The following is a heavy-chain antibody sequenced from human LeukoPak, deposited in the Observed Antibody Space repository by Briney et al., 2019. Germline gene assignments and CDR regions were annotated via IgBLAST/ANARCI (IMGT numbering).Heavy chain of an antibody. Sequence: PSETLSLTCTVSGASISSDYWNWIRQPPGKGLEWIGYIHYTGTTNYNPSLKSRVTISVDTSKNQFSLKLSSVTAADTAVYYCASQQQLVLLDWFDPWGQGTLVTVSS. D-gene: IGHD6-13*01. CDR1: GASISSDY. V-gene: IGHV4-59*08. J-gene: IGHJ5*02. CDR3: ASQQQLVLLDWFDP. CDR2: IHYTGTT.